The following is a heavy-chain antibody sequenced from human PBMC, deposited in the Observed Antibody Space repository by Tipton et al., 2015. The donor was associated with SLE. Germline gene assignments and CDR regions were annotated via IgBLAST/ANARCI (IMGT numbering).Heavy chain of an antibody. D-gene: IGHD3-3*01. CDR2: IRGRGYGGTT. Sequence: SLRLSCVVSGLNFYDQDMSWVRQGPGKGLEWLGLIRGRGYGGTTENAASVKGKLTISRDDSGSFVYLQMNSLETEDTAVYYCTRAEITISGVGAFDVWGQGTKVTVSS. CDR1: GLNFYDQD. V-gene: IGHV3-49*04. J-gene: IGHJ3*01. CDR3: TRAEITISGVGAFDV.